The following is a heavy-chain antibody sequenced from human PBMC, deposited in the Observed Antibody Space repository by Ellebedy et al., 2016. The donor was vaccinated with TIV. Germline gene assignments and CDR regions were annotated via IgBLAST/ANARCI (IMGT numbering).Heavy chain of an antibody. D-gene: IGHD3-3*01. V-gene: IGHV3-7*01. J-gene: IGHJ4*02. CDR3: VGFGVFNI. CDR2: IITDGSET. Sequence: GESLKISCAAWGFSFSNIVMSWVRQAPGKGLEWVADIITDGSETYYVDSVKGRFNISRENAKNALFLQMDGLRVDDSAVYYCVGFGVFNIWGQGHPCTVSS. CDR1: GFSFSNIV.